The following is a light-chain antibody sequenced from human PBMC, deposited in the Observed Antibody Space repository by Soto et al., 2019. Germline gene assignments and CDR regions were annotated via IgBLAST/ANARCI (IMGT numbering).Light chain of an antibody. CDR1: QSISSY. J-gene: IGKJ1*01. CDR3: QQSYRTWT. V-gene: IGKV1-39*01. Sequence: DIQMTQSPSSLSASVGDRVTITCRASQSISSYLNWYQQKPGKAPELLIYAASTLQSGVPSRFSGSGSGTDFTLTISSLQPEDFATYYCQQSYRTWTFGQGTKV. CDR2: AAS.